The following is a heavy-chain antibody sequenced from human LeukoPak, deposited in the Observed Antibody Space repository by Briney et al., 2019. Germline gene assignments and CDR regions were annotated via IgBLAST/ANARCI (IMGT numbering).Heavy chain of an antibody. CDR2: ISSSSSYI. D-gene: IGHD6-6*01. Sequence: GGSLRLSCEASGFTFSAYAMTWVRQAPGKGLEWVSSISSSSSYIYYADSVKGRFTISRDNAKNLLYLQMNSLRAEDTAVYYCARDVSAGEYSSLGDAFDIWGQGTMVTVSS. CDR1: GFTFSAYA. J-gene: IGHJ3*02. V-gene: IGHV3-21*01. CDR3: ARDVSAGEYSSLGDAFDI.